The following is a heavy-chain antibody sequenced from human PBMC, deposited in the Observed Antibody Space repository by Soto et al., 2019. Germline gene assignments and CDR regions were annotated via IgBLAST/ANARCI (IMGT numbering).Heavy chain of an antibody. CDR3: AKDLSVVFDY. CDR1: GFNFSQYS. CDR2: ITDSGSGT. Sequence: GGSLRLSCAASGFNFSQYSMSWVRQAPGKGLEWVSAITDSGSGTHYADSVKGRFTISRDNSKNTLYLQLNSLRAEDTAVYYCAKDLSVVFDYWGQGALVTVSS. D-gene: IGHD2-15*01. V-gene: IGHV3-23*01. J-gene: IGHJ4*02.